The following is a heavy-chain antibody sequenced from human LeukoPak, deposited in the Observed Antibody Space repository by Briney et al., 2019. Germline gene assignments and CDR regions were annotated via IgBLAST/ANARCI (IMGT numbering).Heavy chain of an antibody. CDR3: ARDLGFGAMPDY. Sequence: PGRSLRLSCAASGFTFSSYGMHWVRQAPGKGLEWVAVIWYDGSNKYYADSVKGRFTISRDNSKNTLYLQMNSLRAEDTAVYYCARDLGFGAMPDYWGQGTLVTVSS. J-gene: IGHJ4*02. D-gene: IGHD2-2*01. CDR2: IWYDGSNK. V-gene: IGHV3-33*01. CDR1: GFTFSSYG.